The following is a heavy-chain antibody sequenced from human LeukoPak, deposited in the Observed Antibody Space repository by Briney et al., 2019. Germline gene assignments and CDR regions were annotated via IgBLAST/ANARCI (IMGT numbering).Heavy chain of an antibody. CDR1: DGSVSSVGYY. Sequence: SETLSLTCTVSDGSVSSVGYYWGWIRQPPGKGLEWIGSIYYSGTTYYNPSLASRVTIFVDTSKNQFSLRLSSVTAADTAVYYCARRDQAIDYWAREPWSPSPQ. V-gene: IGHV4-39*01. J-gene: IGHJ4*02. CDR2: IYYSGTT. CDR3: ARRDQAIDY. D-gene: IGHD5-24*01.